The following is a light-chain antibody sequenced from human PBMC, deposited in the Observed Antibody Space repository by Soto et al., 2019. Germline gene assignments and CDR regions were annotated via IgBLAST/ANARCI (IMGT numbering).Light chain of an antibody. V-gene: IGKV1-33*01. CDR1: QDISKH. J-gene: IGKJ5*01. CDR3: QQYGDLPLT. Sequence: DVQMTQSPSSLSASVVDRVTITFQASQDISKHLSWYQQKPGKAPNLLICDASTLETGVPSRFSGSGSGTEFTFTISSLQPEDFATYYCQQYGDLPLTFGQGTRLEIK. CDR2: DAS.